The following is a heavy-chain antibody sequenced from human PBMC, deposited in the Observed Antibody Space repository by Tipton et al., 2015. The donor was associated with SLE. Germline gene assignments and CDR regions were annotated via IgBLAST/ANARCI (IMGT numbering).Heavy chain of an antibody. J-gene: IGHJ5*02. V-gene: IGHV3-74*01. CDR2: IKSDGSST. D-gene: IGHD6-13*01. CDR1: GFTFSSYW. Sequence: GSLRLSCTASGFTFSSYWMFWVRQAPGKGPVWVSRIKSDGSSTSYVDSVKGRFTISRDNAKNTLYLQMNSLRAEDTAVYYCARSGIAGNWFDPWGQGTLVTVSS. CDR3: ARSGIAGNWFDP.